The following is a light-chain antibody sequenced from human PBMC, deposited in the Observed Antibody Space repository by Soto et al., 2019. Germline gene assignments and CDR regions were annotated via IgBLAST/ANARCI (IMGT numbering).Light chain of an antibody. V-gene: IGLV1-44*01. J-gene: IGLJ2*01. CDR3: AAWADSLNVLV. CDR2: SNN. CDR1: SYNIGIKS. Sequence: QSVLTQPPSVSGTPGQRVNMSCSGSSYNIGIKSVSWYQHLPQTAPKLLIYSNNQRPSGVPGRFSGSKSGTSASLAISGHHSDDETQYYCAAWADSLNVLVVGGGTKLTV.